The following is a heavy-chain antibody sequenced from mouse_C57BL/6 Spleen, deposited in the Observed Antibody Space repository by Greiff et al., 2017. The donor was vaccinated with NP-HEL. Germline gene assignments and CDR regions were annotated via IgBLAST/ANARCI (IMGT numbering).Heavy chain of an antibody. CDR1: GYAFSSSW. V-gene: IGHV1-82*01. CDR3: ASLRSYTMDY. CDR2: IYPGDGDT. D-gene: IGHD6-2*01. J-gene: IGHJ4*01. Sequence: QVQLQQSGPELVKPGASVKISCKASGYAFSSSWMNWVKQRPGKGLEWIGRIYPGDGDTNYNGKFKGKATLTADKSSSTAYMQLSSLTSEDSAVYCCASLRSYTMDYWGQGTSVTVSS.